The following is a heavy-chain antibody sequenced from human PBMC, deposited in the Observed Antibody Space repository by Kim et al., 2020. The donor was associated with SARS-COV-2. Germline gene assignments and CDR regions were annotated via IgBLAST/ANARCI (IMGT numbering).Heavy chain of an antibody. CDR1: GGSISSSSYY. Sequence: SETLSLTCTVSGGSISSSSYYWGWIRQPPGKGLEWIGSIYYSGSTYYNPSLKSRVTISVDTSKNQFSLKLSSVTAADTAVYYCARHRGGRHPTLLMVYAIVYWFDPWGQGTLVTVSS. J-gene: IGHJ5*02. D-gene: IGHD2-8*01. CDR2: IYYSGST. V-gene: IGHV4-39*01. CDR3: ARHRGGRHPTLLMVYAIVYWFDP.